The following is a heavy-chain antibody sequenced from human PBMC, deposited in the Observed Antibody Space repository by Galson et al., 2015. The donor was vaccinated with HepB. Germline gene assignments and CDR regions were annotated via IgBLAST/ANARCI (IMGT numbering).Heavy chain of an antibody. D-gene: IGHD6-19*01. V-gene: IGHV1-69*13. J-gene: IGHJ6*03. Sequence: SVKVSCKASGGTFSSYAISWVRQAPGQGLEWMGGIIPIFGTANYAQKFQGRVTITADESTSTAYMELSSLRSEDTAVYYCARGRDSSGWYGGDWYYYYYMDVWGKGTTVTVSS. CDR2: IIPIFGTA. CDR3: ARGRDSSGWYGGDWYYYYYMDV. CDR1: GGTFSSYA.